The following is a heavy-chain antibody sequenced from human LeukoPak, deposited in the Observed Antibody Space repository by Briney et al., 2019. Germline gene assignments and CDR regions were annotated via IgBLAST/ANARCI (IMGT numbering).Heavy chain of an antibody. V-gene: IGHV4-59*12. D-gene: IGHD3-3*01. CDR2: IYYSGST. J-gene: IGHJ3*01. CDR1: GGSISSYY. CDR3: ARITIFGVVTDDAFDV. Sequence: SETLSLTCTVSGGSISSYYWNWIRQPAGKGLEWIGYIYYSGSTNYNPSLKSRVTLSVDTSKNQFSLKLSSVTAADTAVYYCARITIFGVVTDDAFDVWGQETMVTVSS.